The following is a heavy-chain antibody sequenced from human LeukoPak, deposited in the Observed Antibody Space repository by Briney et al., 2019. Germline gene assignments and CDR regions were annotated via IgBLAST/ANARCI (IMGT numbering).Heavy chain of an antibody. V-gene: IGHV3-21*01. J-gene: IGHJ6*03. CDR1: GFTFSSYS. Sequence: GGSLRLSCAASGFTFSSYSMNWVRQAPGKGLEWVSSISSSSSYIYYADSVKGRFTISRDNAKNSLYLQMNSLRAEDTAVYYCARGQLVLGGYYYYYMDVWGKGTTVTVSS. D-gene: IGHD6-13*01. CDR3: ARGQLVLGGYYYYYMDV. CDR2: ISSSSSYI.